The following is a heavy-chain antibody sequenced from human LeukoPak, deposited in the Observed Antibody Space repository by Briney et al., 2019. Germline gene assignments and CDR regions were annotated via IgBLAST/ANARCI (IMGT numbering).Heavy chain of an antibody. V-gene: IGHV3-73*01. Sequence: GGSLRLSCAASGYTFSGSAMHWVRQASGKGLEWVGRIRSKANSYATAYAASVKGRFTISRDGSRNTAYLQMNSLKTEDTAVYYCTRPGTYYDILTGYYLDRDYYYMDVWGKGTTVTVSS. J-gene: IGHJ6*03. D-gene: IGHD3-9*01. CDR2: IRSKANSYAT. CDR1: GYTFSGSA. CDR3: TRPGTYYDILTGYYLDRDYYYMDV.